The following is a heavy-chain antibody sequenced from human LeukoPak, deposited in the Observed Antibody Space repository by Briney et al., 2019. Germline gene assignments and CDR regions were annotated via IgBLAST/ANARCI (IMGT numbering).Heavy chain of an antibody. CDR1: GFIFNTYA. V-gene: IGHV3-23*01. D-gene: IGHD3-10*01. CDR3: AKDRISYTTSPGELSH. J-gene: IGHJ4*02. CDR2: IRGSGEST. Sequence: PGGSLRLSCAASGFIFNTYAMSWVRQTPGKGLEWVSTIRGSGESTHYADSVQGRFTISRDNSLYTVYLQMDSLRDDDTAVYYCAKDRISYTTSPGELSHWGQGTLVIVSS.